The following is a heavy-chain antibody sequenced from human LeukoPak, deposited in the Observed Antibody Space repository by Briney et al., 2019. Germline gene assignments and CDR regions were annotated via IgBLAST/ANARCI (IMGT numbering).Heavy chain of an antibody. Sequence: ASVKVSCKVSGYTLTELSMHWVRQAPGKGLEWMGGFDPEDGETIYAQKFQGRVTMTEDTSTDTAYMELSSLRSEDTAVYYCATFRDDAGWFDPWGQGTLSPSPQ. D-gene: IGHD1-1*01. CDR1: GYTLTELS. CDR2: FDPEDGET. CDR3: ATFRDDAGWFDP. J-gene: IGHJ5*02. V-gene: IGHV1-24*01.